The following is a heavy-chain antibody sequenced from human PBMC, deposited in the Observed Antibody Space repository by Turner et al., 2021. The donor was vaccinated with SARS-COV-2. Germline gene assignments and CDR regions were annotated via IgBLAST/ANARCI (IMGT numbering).Heavy chain of an antibody. CDR1: GGSISSSSYY. V-gene: IGHV4-39*01. J-gene: IGHJ6*02. Sequence: QLQLQESGPGLVKPSETLSLTCTVSGGSISSSSYYWGWIRQPLGKGLEWIGNIYYSGSAYYNPSLKSRVTISVDPSKNQFSLKLTSVTAADTAVYYCARLMDTAMDYYGTDVWGQGTTVTVSS. CDR2: IYYSGSA. D-gene: IGHD5-18*01. CDR3: ARLMDTAMDYYGTDV.